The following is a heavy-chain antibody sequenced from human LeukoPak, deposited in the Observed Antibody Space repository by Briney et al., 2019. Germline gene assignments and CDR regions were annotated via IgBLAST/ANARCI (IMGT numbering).Heavy chain of an antibody. CDR3: AKVFCSSPRCFVPFDY. V-gene: IGHV3-23*01. CDR1: GFTFSNFA. D-gene: IGHD2-2*01. CDR2: ISPRGDRT. J-gene: IGHJ4*02. Sequence: GGSLRLSCAASGFTFSNFAMGWVGQAPGMGLVWFSTISPRGDRTYDADSVRGRFIISRDNSKNTFYLQLNSLRAEDTAVYYCAKVFCSSPRCFVPFDYWGQGTLVSVSS.